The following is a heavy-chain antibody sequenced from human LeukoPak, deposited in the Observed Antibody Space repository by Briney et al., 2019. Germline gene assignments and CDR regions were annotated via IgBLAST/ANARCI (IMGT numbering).Heavy chain of an antibody. V-gene: IGHV4-34*01. CDR3: ARASYYYDSSGYYHDGYFDY. CDR1: GGSFSGYY. D-gene: IGHD3-22*01. Sequence: SETLSLTCAVYGGSFSGYYWSWIRQPPGKGLEWIGEINHSGSTNYNPSLKSRVTISVDTSKNQFSLKLSSVTAADTAVYYCARASYYYDSSGYYHDGYFDYWGQRTLVTVSS. CDR2: INHSGST. J-gene: IGHJ4*02.